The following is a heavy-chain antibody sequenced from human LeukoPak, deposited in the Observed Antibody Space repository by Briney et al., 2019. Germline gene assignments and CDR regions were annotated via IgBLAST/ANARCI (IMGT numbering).Heavy chain of an antibody. CDR3: RDPFDY. CDR2: IRYDGSDK. D-gene: IGHD2/OR15-2a*01. J-gene: IGHJ4*02. CDR1: GFTFSSYG. Sequence: GGSLRLSCAASGFTFSSYGMHWVRQAPGKGLEWVAFIRYDGSDKFYADSVKGRFTISRDNSRNTLYLQMNSLRVEDTAVYYCRDPFDYWGQGALVTVSS. V-gene: IGHV3-30*02.